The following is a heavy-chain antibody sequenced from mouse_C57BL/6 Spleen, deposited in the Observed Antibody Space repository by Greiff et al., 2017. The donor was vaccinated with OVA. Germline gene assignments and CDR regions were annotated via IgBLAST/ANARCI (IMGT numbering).Heavy chain of an antibody. V-gene: IGHV1-63*01. Sequence: QVQLKESGAVLVRPGTSVKLSCKASGYTFTNYWLGWVKQRPGHGLEWIGDIYPGGGYTNNNGKFTGKVTLTADKSSRPAYMQCSSLASEDSAIYYCGRWEGSDYENAMDYWGKGTTVTGSA. J-gene: IGHJ4*01. CDR3: GRWEGSDYENAMDY. CDR2: IYPGGGYT. CDR1: GYTFTNYW. D-gene: IGHD2-13*01.